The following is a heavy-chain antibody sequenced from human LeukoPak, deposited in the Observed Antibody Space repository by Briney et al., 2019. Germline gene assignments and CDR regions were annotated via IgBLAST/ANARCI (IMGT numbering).Heavy chain of an antibody. D-gene: IGHD1-26*01. Sequence: GGSLRLSCAAPGFTFSSYGIHWVRQAPGKGLEWVAVISNDGSNKYYAASVKSRFTISRDNSKNTLYLQMNSLRAEDTAVYYCAKETGRWELEWGQGTPVTVSS. V-gene: IGHV3-30*18. CDR2: ISNDGSNK. CDR1: GFTFSSYG. CDR3: AKETGRWELE. J-gene: IGHJ4*02.